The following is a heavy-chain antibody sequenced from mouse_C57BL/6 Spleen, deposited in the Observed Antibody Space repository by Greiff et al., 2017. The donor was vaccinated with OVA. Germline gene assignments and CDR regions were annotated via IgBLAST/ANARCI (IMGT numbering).Heavy chain of an antibody. CDR2: ISYDGSN. D-gene: IGHD1-1*01. CDR1: GYSITSGYY. V-gene: IGHV3-6*01. CDR3: ARGDYYGSSYAFAY. Sequence: EVQLLESGPGLVKPSQSLSLTCSVTGYSITSGYYWNWIRQFPGNKLEWMGYISYDGSNNYNPSLKNRTSITRDTSKNQFFLKLKSMTTEDTATYYCARGDYYGSSYAFAYWGQGTLVTVSA. J-gene: IGHJ3*01.